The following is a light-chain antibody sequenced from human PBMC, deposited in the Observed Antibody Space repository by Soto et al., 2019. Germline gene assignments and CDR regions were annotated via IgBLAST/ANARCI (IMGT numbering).Light chain of an antibody. Sequence: EIVLTQSPGTLSLSPGERATLSCRASQSVSSSYLAWYQQQPGQAPRLLIYGASSRATGIPDRFSGSGSGTDFTLTISRLEPEEFAVYYCQQYGSSSWTFGQGTKVE. J-gene: IGKJ1*01. V-gene: IGKV3-20*01. CDR2: GAS. CDR3: QQYGSSSWT. CDR1: QSVSSSY.